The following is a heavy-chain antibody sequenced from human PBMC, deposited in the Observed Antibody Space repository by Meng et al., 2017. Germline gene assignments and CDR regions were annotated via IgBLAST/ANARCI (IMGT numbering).Heavy chain of an antibody. D-gene: IGHD3-16*01. V-gene: IGHV4-61*01. Sequence: GPGLVSPSETLSLTCTVSGDSVTVGSHYWSWIRQPPGKGLEWIGYIDYGGSTSYNPSLRSRVTISVDTSNNQFSLKLSSVTAADTAVFYCARTRGDYYFDYWGQGTLVTVSS. CDR2: IDYGGST. CDR1: GDSVTVGSHY. CDR3: ARTRGDYYFDY. J-gene: IGHJ4*02.